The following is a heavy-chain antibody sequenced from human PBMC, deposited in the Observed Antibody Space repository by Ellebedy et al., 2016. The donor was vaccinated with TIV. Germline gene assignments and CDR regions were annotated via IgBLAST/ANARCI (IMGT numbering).Heavy chain of an antibody. V-gene: IGHV3-74*01. D-gene: IGHD3-10*01. J-gene: IGHJ4*02. CDR3: ARDRNYGSGSHLGYFDY. CDR1: GFTFSSYW. Sequence: PGGSLRLSCAASGFTFSSYWMHWVRQAPGQGLMWVSHINTDGSYTTYADSVKGRFTISRDNAKNTLYLQMNSLRVEDTTVYYCARDRNYGSGSHLGYFDYWGQGTLVPVSS. CDR2: INTDGSYT.